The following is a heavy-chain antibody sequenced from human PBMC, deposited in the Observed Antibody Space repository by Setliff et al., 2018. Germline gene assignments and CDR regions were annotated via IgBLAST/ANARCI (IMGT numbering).Heavy chain of an antibody. CDR3: AKDPPGYDGHDY. D-gene: IGHD5-12*01. CDR2: ISGSGGKI. Sequence: PGGSLRLSCAASGFTFSSYAMSWVRQAPGKGLEWVSAISGSGGKIYYTDSVKGRFTISRDNSKNTLYLQMNSLRTEDTAIYYCAKDPPGYDGHDYWGQGTLVTVSS. V-gene: IGHV3-23*01. CDR1: GFTFSSYA. J-gene: IGHJ4*02.